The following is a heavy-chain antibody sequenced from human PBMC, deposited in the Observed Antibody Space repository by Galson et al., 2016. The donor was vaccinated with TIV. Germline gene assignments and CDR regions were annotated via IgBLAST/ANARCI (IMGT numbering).Heavy chain of an antibody. CDR1: GYPFSAYT. D-gene: IGHD3-10*01. CDR3: VREADYGSGSLYFDY. V-gene: IGHV1-3*04. Sequence: QSGAEVKKPGSSVKVSCKASGYPFSAYTMHWVRQAPGERLEWMGWINIRNGYAKYSENFEARVTITRDSSATTAYMELGSLTSEDTAVYYCVREADYGSGSLYFDYWGHGTLVTVSS. CDR2: INIRNGYA. J-gene: IGHJ4*01.